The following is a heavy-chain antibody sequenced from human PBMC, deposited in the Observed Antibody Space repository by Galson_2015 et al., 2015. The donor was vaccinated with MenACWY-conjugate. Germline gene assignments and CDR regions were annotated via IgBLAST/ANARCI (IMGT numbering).Heavy chain of an antibody. CDR3: AHRRYDTAWSSFDY. J-gene: IGHJ4*02. D-gene: IGHD2-15*01. CDR1: GFSLSTNRVG. V-gene: IGHV2-5*02. Sequence: PALVTPTQTLTLTCTFSGFSLSTNRVGVGWIRQPPGKALEWLALIYYDDDKRYSPSLKSRLTITKDTTRNQVVLTMTNMDPVDTATYYCAHRRYDTAWSSFDYWGQGILVTVSS. CDR2: IYYDDDK.